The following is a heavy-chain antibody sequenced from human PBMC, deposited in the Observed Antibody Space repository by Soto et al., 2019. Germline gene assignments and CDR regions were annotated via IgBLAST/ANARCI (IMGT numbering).Heavy chain of an antibody. CDR3: ARGPYGWFGFDY. Sequence: EVQLVESGGGLVQPGGSLRLSCAGSEFNFSSDWMHWVRQDPEKGMVWVSRLNSDGTSASYADSVKGLFTISRDNAKNTLLLQMYRLTAEDTALYYSARGPYGWFGFDYWGQGTLVTVSS. V-gene: IGHV3-74*01. D-gene: IGHD3-10*01. CDR2: LNSDGTSA. J-gene: IGHJ4*02. CDR1: EFNFSSDW.